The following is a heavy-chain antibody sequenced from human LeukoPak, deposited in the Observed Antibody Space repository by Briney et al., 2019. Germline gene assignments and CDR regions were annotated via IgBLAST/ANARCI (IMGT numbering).Heavy chain of an antibody. CDR3: AKIAWFRARGHLDY. V-gene: IGHV3-23*01. CDR1: RFTFSTYA. CDR2: ISGSGNST. J-gene: IGHJ4*02. Sequence: GGSLRLSCAASRFTFSTYAMSWVRQAPGKGLEWVSSISGSGNSTYCADSLKGRFTVSRDNSKNTLYLQMNSLRAEDTAVYYCAKIAWFRARGHLDYWGQGTLVTVSS. D-gene: IGHD3-10*01.